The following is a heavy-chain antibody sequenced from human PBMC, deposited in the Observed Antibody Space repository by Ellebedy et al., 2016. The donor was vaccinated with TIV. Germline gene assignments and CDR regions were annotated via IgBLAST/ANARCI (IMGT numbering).Heavy chain of an antibody. D-gene: IGHD2-2*02. V-gene: IGHV1-8*01. CDR1: GYTFTSYD. CDR3: ARRDIVVVPAAIRYYYYYMDV. J-gene: IGHJ6*03. Sequence: ASVKVSCXASGYTFTSYDINWVRQATGQGLEWMGWMNPNSGNTGYAQKFQGRVTMTRNTSISTAYMELSSLRSEDTAVYYCARRDIVVVPAAIRYYYYYMDVWGKGTTVTVSS. CDR2: MNPNSGNT.